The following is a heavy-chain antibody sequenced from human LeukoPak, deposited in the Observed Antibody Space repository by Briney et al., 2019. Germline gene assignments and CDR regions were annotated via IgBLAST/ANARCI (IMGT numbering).Heavy chain of an antibody. CDR1: GGSISSGDYY. CDR2: IYYSGST. CDR3: ARAPIIYAYFDY. V-gene: IGHV4-30-4*08. J-gene: IGHJ4*02. Sequence: SETLSLTCTVSGGSISSGDYYWSWIRQPPGKGLEWIGYIYYSGSTYYNPSLKSRVTISVDTSKNQFSLKLSSVTAADTAVYYCARAPIIYAYFDYWGQGTLVTVSS. D-gene: IGHD3-16*01.